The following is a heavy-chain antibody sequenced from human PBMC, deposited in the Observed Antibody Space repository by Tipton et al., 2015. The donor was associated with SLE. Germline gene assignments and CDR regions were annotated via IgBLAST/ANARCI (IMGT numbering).Heavy chain of an antibody. CDR1: GDTISDHY. CDR3: ANTEYVFFNGDF. Sequence: TLSLTCTVSGDTISDHYWSWIRQPPGKGLEWIGYISYSGSTNYSPSLKSRVTISLDTSKKQFSLNLRFVTAADTAVYYCANTEYVFFNGDFWGQGKPVTVSS. CDR2: ISYSGST. J-gene: IGHJ4*02. V-gene: IGHV4-59*11. D-gene: IGHD2/OR15-2a*01.